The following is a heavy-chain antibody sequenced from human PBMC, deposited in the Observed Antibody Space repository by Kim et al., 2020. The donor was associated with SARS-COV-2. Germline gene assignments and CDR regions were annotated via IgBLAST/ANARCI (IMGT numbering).Heavy chain of an antibody. CDR2: TYYRSKWYN. J-gene: IGHJ4*02. Sequence: SQTLSLSCAISGDSVSSNSAAWNWIRQSPSRGLEWLGRTYYRSKWYNDYAVSVKSRITINPDTSKNQFSLQLNSVTPEDTAVYYCARGGYCSSTSCYRYWGQGTLVTVSS. CDR3: ARGGYCSSTSCYRY. D-gene: IGHD2-2*01. CDR1: GDSVSSNSAA. V-gene: IGHV6-1*01.